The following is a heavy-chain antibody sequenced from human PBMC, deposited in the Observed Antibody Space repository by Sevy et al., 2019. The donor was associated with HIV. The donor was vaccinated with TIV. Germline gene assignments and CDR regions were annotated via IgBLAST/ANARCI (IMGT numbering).Heavy chain of an antibody. CDR3: VRDHNDSSEYYLIGAYDV. J-gene: IGHJ3*01. Sequence: GGYLRLSCAASGFIFNSYAIHWVRQAPGKGLEWVAVVFMDGTKEFYAESVQGRFTISRDNSKKKVFLQMNSLRDEDTAVYYCVRDHNDSSEYYLIGAYDVWGQGTTVTVSS. CDR1: GFIFNSYA. D-gene: IGHD3-22*01. V-gene: IGHV3-33*01. CDR2: VFMDGTKE.